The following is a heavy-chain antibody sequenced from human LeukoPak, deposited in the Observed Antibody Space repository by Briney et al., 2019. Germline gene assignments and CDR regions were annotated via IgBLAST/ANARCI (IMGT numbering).Heavy chain of an antibody. CDR1: GFTFSSYG. CDR2: IRYDGSNK. Sequence: PGGSLRLSCAASGFTFSSYGMHWVRQAPGKGLEWVTFIRYDGSNKYYADSVKGRFTISRDNSKNTLYLQMNSLRAEDTAVYYCAKLSGQTLWLDAFDIWGQGTMVTVSS. D-gene: IGHD3-10*01. CDR3: AKLSGQTLWLDAFDI. J-gene: IGHJ3*02. V-gene: IGHV3-30*02.